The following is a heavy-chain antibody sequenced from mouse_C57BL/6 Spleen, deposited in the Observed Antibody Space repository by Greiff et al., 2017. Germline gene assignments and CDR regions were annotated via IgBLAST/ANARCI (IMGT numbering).Heavy chain of an antibody. D-gene: IGHD2-1*01. J-gene: IGHJ2*01. CDR1: GYTFTSYW. Sequence: QVQLQQPGAELVMPGASVKLSCKASGYTFTSYWMHWVKQRPGQGLEWIGEIDPSDSYTNYNQKFKGKSTLTVDKSSSTAYMQLSSLTSEDSAVYYCARYGGNYVGYFDYWGQGTTLTVSS. CDR3: ARYGGNYVGYFDY. CDR2: IDPSDSYT. V-gene: IGHV1-69*01.